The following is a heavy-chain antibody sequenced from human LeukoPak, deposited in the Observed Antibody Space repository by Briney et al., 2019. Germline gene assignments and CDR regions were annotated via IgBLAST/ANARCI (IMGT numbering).Heavy chain of an antibody. CDR3: ARVQAYGGKGYFDY. D-gene: IGHD4-23*01. CDR2: IYYSGST. V-gene: IGHV4-59*01. CDR1: GCSISSYY. J-gene: IGHJ4*02. Sequence: SETLSLTCTGSGCSISSYYWSWLRQPPGKGLEWIGYIYYSGSTNYNPSLKSRVTISVDTSKNQFSLKLSSVTAADTAVYYCARVQAYGGKGYFDYWGQGTLVTVSS.